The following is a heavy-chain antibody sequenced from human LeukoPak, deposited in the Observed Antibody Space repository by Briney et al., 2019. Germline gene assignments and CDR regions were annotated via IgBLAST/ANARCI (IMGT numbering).Heavy chain of an antibody. V-gene: IGHV1-2*02. Sequence: ASVTVSCKASGYTFTVYYMHWVRQAPGQGLEWMGWINPNSGGTNYAQKFQGRVTMTRDTSISTAYMELSRLRSDDTAVYYCASSGKSSSWYSSQYYFDYWGQGTLVTVSS. CDR3: ASSGKSSSWYSSQYYFDY. J-gene: IGHJ4*02. CDR2: INPNSGGT. D-gene: IGHD6-13*01. CDR1: GYTFTVYY.